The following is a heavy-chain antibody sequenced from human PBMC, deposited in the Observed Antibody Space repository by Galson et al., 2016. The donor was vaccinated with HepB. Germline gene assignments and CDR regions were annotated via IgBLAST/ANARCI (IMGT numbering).Heavy chain of an antibody. Sequence: SLRLSCAASGFTFTNYWIHWVRQVPGKGLEWVARIDADGSGTSFADSVRGRFAISRDNAKNTLSLQMDSLRAEDTAVYFCTTAFESWGQGSPVTVSS. J-gene: IGHJ4*02. CDR2: IDADGSGT. CDR3: TTAFES. V-gene: IGHV3-74*01. CDR1: GFTFTNYW.